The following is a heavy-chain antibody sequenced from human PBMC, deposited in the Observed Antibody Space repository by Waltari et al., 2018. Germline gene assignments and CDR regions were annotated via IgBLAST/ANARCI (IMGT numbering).Heavy chain of an antibody. D-gene: IGHD6-13*01. CDR1: GFTFSSYA. CDR3: AKDRYSSHEADFDY. J-gene: IGHJ4*02. V-gene: IGHV3-23*01. Sequence: EVQLLESGGGLVQPGGSLRLSCAASGFTFSSYAMSWVRQAPGKGLEWVSAISGSGGSTDYADSVNGRFTISRDNSKNTLYLQMNSLRAEDTAVYYCAKDRYSSHEADFDYWGQGTLVTVSS. CDR2: ISGSGGST.